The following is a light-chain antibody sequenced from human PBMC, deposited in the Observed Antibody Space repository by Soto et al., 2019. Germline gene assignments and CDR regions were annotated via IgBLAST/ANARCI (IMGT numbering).Light chain of an antibody. J-gene: IGLJ1*01. CDR2: DVS. Sequence: QSALTQPASVAGSPGQSITISCTGTSSDVGDYDYVSWYRQQPGKAPKLLIYDVSNRPSEISNRFSGSKSANTASLTISGLQAEDEADYYCSSYTGSRNLYVFGTGTKLTVL. CDR3: SSYTGSRNLYV. V-gene: IGLV2-14*03. CDR1: SSDVGDYDY.